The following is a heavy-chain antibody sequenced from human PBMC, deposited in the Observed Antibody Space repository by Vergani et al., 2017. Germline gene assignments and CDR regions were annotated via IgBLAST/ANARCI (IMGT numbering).Heavy chain of an antibody. Sequence: QVQLVESGGGVVQPGRSLRLSCAASGFTFSSYAMHWVRQAPGKGLEWVAVISYDGSNKYYADSVKGRFTISRDNSKNTLYLQMNSLRAEDTAVYYCARDQVLSPRDAFDIWGQGTMVTVSS. D-gene: IGHD2-8*01. CDR1: GFTFSSYA. V-gene: IGHV3-30-3*01. CDR2: ISYDGSNK. CDR3: ARDQVLSPRDAFDI. J-gene: IGHJ3*02.